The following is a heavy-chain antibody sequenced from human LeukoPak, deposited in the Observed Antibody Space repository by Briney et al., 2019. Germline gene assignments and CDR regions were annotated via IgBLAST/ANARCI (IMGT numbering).Heavy chain of an antibody. CDR3: ARDGGTMVRGVTSSPGRYYYYYMDV. CDR2: XXXXXXTA. D-gene: IGHD3-10*01. J-gene: IGHJ6*03. V-gene: IGHV1-69*13. CDR1: GGTFSSYA. Sequence: SVKVSCKASGGTFSSYAISWVRQAPGHGLEWXXXXXXXXXTANYAQKFQGRVTITADESTSTAYMELSSLRSDDQAVYYCARDGGTMVRGVTSSPGRYYYYYMDVWGKGTTVTVSS.